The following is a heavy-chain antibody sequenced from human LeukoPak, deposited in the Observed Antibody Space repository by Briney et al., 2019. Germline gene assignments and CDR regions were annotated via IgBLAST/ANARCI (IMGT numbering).Heavy chain of an antibody. CDR2: ISDSGST. J-gene: IGHJ5*02. V-gene: IGHV4-59*01. CDR1: GGSISSYY. D-gene: IGHD4-17*01. CDR3: ARYDYGDCWFDP. Sequence: SSETLSLTCTVSGGSISSYYWSWIRQAPGKGLEWIGYISDSGSTNYNPSLGSRVTISVDTSKNQFSLKLTSVTAADTALYYCARYDYGDCWFDPWGQGTLVTVSS.